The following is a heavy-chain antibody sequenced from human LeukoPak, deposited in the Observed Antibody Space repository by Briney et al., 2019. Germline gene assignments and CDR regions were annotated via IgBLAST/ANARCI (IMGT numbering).Heavy chain of an antibody. D-gene: IGHD6-13*01. CDR3: ARDAGTDAFDI. Sequence: SETLSLTCTVSGGSISSYSWSWMRQPAGKGLEWIGRIYPRESPNYNPSLKSRVTISVDTSKNQFSLKLSSVTAADTAVYYCARDAGTDAFDIWGQGTMVTVSS. CDR1: GGSISSYS. CDR2: IYPRESP. V-gene: IGHV4-4*07. J-gene: IGHJ3*02.